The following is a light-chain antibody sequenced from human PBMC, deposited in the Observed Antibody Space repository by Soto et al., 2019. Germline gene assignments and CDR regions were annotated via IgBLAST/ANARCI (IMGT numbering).Light chain of an antibody. Sequence: DIQMTQSPSTLSASVGDSLTITCRTSRIISTSLAWYQQKPGKAPKVLIYKASSLESGVPSRFSGSGSGTEFTLTITSLQPDDFATYYCQHCDSYWTFGQGTKVEIK. CDR3: QHCDSYWT. CDR1: RIISTS. V-gene: IGKV1-5*03. J-gene: IGKJ1*01. CDR2: KAS.